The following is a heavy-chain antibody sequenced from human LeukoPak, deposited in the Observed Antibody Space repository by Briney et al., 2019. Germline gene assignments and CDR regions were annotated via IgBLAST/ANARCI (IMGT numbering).Heavy chain of an antibody. J-gene: IGHJ3*02. CDR2: IYHSGST. Sequence: SETLSLTCAVSGGSFSGYYWSWIRQPPGKGLEWIGYIYHSGSTYYNPSLKSRVTISVDRSKNQFSLKLSSVTAADTAVYYCALYGVIGAFDIWGQGTMVTVSS. D-gene: IGHD3-22*01. CDR3: ALYGVIGAFDI. CDR1: GGSFSGYY. V-gene: IGHV4-30-2*01.